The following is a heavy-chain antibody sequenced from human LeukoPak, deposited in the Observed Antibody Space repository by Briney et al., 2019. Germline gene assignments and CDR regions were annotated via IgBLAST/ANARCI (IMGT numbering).Heavy chain of an antibody. V-gene: IGHV7-4-1*02. CDR2: INTNTGNP. CDR1: GGTFSSYA. CDR3: ARVARMATIDY. J-gene: IGHJ4*02. D-gene: IGHD5-24*01. Sequence: ASVKVSCKASGGTFSSYAMNWVRQAPGQGLEWMGWINTNTGNPTYAQGFTGRFVFSLDTSVSTAYLQISSLKAEDTAVYYCARVARMATIDYWGQGTLVTVSS.